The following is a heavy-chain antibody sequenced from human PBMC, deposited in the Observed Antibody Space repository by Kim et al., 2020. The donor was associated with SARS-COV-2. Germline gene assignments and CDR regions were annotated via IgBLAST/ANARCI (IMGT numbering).Heavy chain of an antibody. D-gene: IGHD3-10*01. Sequence: GGSLRLSCAASGFTFSSYGMHWFRQAPGKGLAWVAVIANDGSGKYYADSVEGRFTISRDNSKNTLYLQMNSLRDEDTAIYYCAKEGEVGTMVRGLDYWGQGTLVTVS. CDR3: AKEGEVGTMVRGLDY. CDR2: IANDGSGK. CDR1: GFTFSSYG. J-gene: IGHJ4*02. V-gene: IGHV3-30*18.